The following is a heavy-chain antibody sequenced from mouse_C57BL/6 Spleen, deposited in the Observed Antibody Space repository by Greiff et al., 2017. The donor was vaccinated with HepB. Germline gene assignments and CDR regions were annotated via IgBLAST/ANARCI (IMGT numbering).Heavy chain of an antibody. CDR2: IDPSDSYT. V-gene: IGHV1-50*01. CDR1: GYTFTSYW. Sequence: VQLQQPGAELVKPGASVKLSCKASGYTFTSYWMQWVKQRPGQGLEWIGEIDPSDSYTNYNQKFKGKATLTVDTSSSTAYMQLSSLTSEDSAVYYCARSGYGYDGAWFAYWGQGTLVTVSA. CDR3: ARSGYGYDGAWFAY. D-gene: IGHD2-2*01. J-gene: IGHJ3*01.